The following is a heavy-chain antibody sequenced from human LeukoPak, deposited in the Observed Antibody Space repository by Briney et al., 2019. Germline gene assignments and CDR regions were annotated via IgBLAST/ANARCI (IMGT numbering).Heavy chain of an antibody. V-gene: IGHV4-59*01. D-gene: IGHD4-23*01. CDR3: ARDRSYGGYCDY. J-gene: IGHJ4*02. CDR2: IYYSGST. Sequence: SETLSLTCTVSGGSISSYYWSWIRQPPGKGLEWIGYIYYSGSTNYNPSLKSRVTISVDTSKNQFSLKLSSVTAADTAVYYCARDRSYGGYCDYWGQGTLVTVSS. CDR1: GGSISSYY.